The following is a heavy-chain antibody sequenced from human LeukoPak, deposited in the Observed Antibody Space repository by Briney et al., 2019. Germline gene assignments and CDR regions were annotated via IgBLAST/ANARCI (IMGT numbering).Heavy chain of an antibody. V-gene: IGHV1-2*02. CDR3: ATVVPAPLGWFDP. D-gene: IGHD2-2*01. Sequence: ASVKVSCKASGYTFTGYYMHWVRQAPGQGLEWMGWINPNSGGTNYAQKFQGRVTITRDTSISTAYMELSRLRSDDTAVYYCATVVPAPLGWFDPWGQGTLVTVSS. CDR2: INPNSGGT. J-gene: IGHJ5*02. CDR1: GYTFTGYY.